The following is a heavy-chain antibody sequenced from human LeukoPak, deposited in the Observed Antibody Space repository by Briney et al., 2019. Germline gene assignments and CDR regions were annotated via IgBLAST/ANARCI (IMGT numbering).Heavy chain of an antibody. CDR1: GYTFTSYG. CDR3: ARGPSSTVTGYYFDY. J-gene: IGHJ4*02. Sequence: GASVKVSCKASGYTFTSYGISWVRQAPGQGLEWMGGIIPIFGTANYAQKFQGRVTITADESTSTAYMELSSLRSEDTAVYYCARGPSSTVTGYYFDYWGQGTLVTVSS. V-gene: IGHV1-69*13. CDR2: IIPIFGTA. D-gene: IGHD4-11*01.